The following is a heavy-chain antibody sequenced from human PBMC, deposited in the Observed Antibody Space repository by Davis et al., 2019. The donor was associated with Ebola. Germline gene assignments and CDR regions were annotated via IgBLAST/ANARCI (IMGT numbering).Heavy chain of an antibody. J-gene: IGHJ5*02. D-gene: IGHD6-13*01. CDR1: GGSISSYY. CDR2: IYTSGST. Sequence: PSETLSLTCTVSGGSISSYYWSWIRQPAGKGLEWIGRIYTSGSTNYNPSLKSRVTMSVDTSKNQFSLKLSSVTAADTAVYYCARDRGAPEGIAAARRFDPWGQGTLVTVSS. V-gene: IGHV4-4*07. CDR3: ARDRGAPEGIAAARRFDP.